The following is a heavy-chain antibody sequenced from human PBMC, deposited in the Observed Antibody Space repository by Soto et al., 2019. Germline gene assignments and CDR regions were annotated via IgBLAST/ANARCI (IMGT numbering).Heavy chain of an antibody. J-gene: IGHJ6*02. D-gene: IGHD3-16*02. V-gene: IGHV3-21*01. Sequence: GGSLRLSCAASGFTFSRYSINWVRQAPGKGLEWVSSISSSSSYIYYADSVKGRFTISRDSAKNSLYLQMNSLRAEDTAVYYSASVFVVGGRTISYYYGMDGWGQGTTVTAAS. CDR1: GFTFSRYS. CDR2: ISSSSSYI. CDR3: ASVFVVGGRTISYYYGMDG.